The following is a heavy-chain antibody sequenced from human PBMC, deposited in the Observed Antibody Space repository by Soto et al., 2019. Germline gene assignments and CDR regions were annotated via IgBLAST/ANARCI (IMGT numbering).Heavy chain of an antibody. Sequence: PGGSLRLSCAASGFTFSSYGMHWVRQAPGKGLEWVAVISYDGSNKYYADSVKGRFTISRDNSKNTLYLQMNSLRAEDTAVYYCAKVYYDILTGYSLYGMDVWGQGTTVTVSS. V-gene: IGHV3-30*18. J-gene: IGHJ6*02. CDR3: AKVYYDILTGYSLYGMDV. CDR1: GFTFSSYG. D-gene: IGHD3-9*01. CDR2: ISYDGSNK.